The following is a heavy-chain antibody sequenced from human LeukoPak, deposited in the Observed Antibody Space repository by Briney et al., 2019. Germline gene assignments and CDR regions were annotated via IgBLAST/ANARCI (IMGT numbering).Heavy chain of an antibody. J-gene: IGHJ5*02. CDR3: ARGRYYYDSSGYYYDNWFDP. V-gene: IGHV4-34*01. CDR2: TNHSGIT. Sequence: SETLPLTCAVFGGSFSDYYWSWIRQPPGKGLEWIGETNHSGITNYNPSLKSRVTISADTSKNQFSLKLSSVTAADTAVYYCARGRYYYDSSGYYYDNWFDPWGQGTLVTVSS. D-gene: IGHD3-22*01. CDR1: GGSFSDYY.